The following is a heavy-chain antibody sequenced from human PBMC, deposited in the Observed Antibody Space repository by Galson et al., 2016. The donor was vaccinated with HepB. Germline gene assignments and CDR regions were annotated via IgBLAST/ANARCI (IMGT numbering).Heavy chain of an antibody. V-gene: IGHV1-69*13. J-gene: IGHJ4*02. D-gene: IGHD3-10*01. CDR2: MFPMSGRA. Sequence: SVKVSCKASRGTFKTYALSWLRQAPGQGLEWVGGMFPMSGRADYARKFQGSVTITADESTRTVYMELSGLRPDDTAVYYCARGGTCNDNTCHGYYYFDYWGQGALITVSS. CDR3: ARGGTCNDNTCHGYYYFDY. CDR1: RGTFKTYA.